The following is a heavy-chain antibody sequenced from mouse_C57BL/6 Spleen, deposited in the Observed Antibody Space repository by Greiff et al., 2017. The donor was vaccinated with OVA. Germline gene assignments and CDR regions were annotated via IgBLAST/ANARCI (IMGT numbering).Heavy chain of an antibody. V-gene: IGHV1-53*01. D-gene: IGHD1-3*01. CDR2: IYPSNGGT. J-gene: IGHJ4*01. CDR3: EREEIYERYYAMDY. Sequence: VQLQQPGTELVKPGASVKLSCKASGYTFTSYWMHWVKQRPGQGLEWIGHIYPSNGGTNYNEKFKSKATLTADKSSSTAYMQLSSLTSEDSAVYSGEREEIYERYYAMDYWGQGTSVTVSS. CDR1: GYTFTSYW.